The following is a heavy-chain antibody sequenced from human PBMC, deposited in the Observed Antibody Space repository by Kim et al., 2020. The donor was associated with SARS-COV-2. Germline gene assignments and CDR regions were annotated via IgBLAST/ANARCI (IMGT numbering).Heavy chain of an antibody. CDR2: INTDTGSP. CDR1: GYTFTNHA. D-gene: IGHD3-16*02. V-gene: IGHV7-4-1*02. Sequence: ASVKVSCKASGYTFTNHAINWVRQATGQGLEWMGWINTDTGSPSYAPDFTGRVTFTLDTSISTAYLQLSSLEAEDTAVYYCARGVWGGYRSIESCDRGTL. J-gene: IGHJ4*02. CDR3: ARGVWGGYRSIES.